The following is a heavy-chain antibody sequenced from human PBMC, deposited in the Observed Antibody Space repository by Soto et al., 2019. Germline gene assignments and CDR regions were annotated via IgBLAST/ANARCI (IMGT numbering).Heavy chain of an antibody. Sequence: QVQVVQSGAEAKEPGASVKGSCKASGYSSSNYYTHGVRQAPGQGLEWMGIVNPYGASSNYAQSFQGRVTLTRDTSTNTDYMDLSRLTSDDTAVYYCASVTTIWSNWGQGTLVTVSS. V-gene: IGHV1-46*01. J-gene: IGHJ4*02. CDR1: GYSSSNYY. CDR2: VNPYGASS. D-gene: IGHD2-21*02. CDR3: ASVTTIWSN.